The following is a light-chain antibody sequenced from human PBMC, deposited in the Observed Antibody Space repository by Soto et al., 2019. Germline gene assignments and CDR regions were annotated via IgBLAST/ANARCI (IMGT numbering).Light chain of an antibody. CDR3: QQSYNSPPIT. J-gene: IGKJ5*01. V-gene: IGKV1-5*03. CDR1: QSIRSW. Sequence: DIQMTQSPSTLSASVGDRVTITCRASQSIRSWLAWYQQKPGKAPRLLIYKASSLESGVPSRFSGSGSGTDFTLTISSLQPEDFATYYCQQSYNSPPITFGQGTRLEIK. CDR2: KAS.